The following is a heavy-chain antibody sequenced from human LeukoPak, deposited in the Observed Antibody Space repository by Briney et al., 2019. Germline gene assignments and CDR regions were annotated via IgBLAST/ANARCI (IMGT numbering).Heavy chain of an antibody. V-gene: IGHV3-7*05. CDR1: GFTFSDYW. J-gene: IGHJ6*02. CDR3: ARLRVSSYYGMDV. Sequence: GGSLRLSCAASGFTFSDYWMGWVRQAPGKGLEWVANIKQDESEKYYVDSVRGRFTVSRDNAKNSLFLQMNSLRAEDTAVYYCARLRVSSYYGMDVWGQGTTVTVCS. D-gene: IGHD2/OR15-2a*01. CDR2: IKQDESEK.